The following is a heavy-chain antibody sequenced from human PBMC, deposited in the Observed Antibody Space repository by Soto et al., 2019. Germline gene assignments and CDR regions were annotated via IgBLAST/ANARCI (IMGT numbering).Heavy chain of an antibody. Sequence: ASVKVSCKASGYTFTSYGISWVRQAPGQGLEWMGWISAYNGNTNYAQKLQGRVTMTTDTSTSTAYMELRSLRSDDTAVYYCARVGSLVVVPAPWDMDVWGKGTTVTVSS. CDR3: ARVGSLVVVPAPWDMDV. V-gene: IGHV1-18*01. J-gene: IGHJ6*03. CDR2: ISAYNGNT. D-gene: IGHD2-2*01. CDR1: GYTFTSYG.